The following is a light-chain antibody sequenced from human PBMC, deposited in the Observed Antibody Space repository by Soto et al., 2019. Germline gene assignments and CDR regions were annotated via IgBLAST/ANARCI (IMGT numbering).Light chain of an antibody. CDR2: GNN. Sequence: QSVLTQPPSVSGAPGQRVTISCTGGSSSIGAGYDVHWYQQLPGTAPALLIFGNNNRPSGVPDRFSGSKSGTSASLVITGLQAEDEADYYCQSFDSSLSGYVFGTGTKLTVL. CDR1: SSSIGAGYD. V-gene: IGLV1-40*01. J-gene: IGLJ1*01. CDR3: QSFDSSLSGYV.